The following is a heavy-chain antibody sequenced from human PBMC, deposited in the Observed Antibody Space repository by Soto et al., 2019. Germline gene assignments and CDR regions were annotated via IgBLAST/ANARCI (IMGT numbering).Heavy chain of an antibody. CDR2: IYSGGST. V-gene: IGHV3-66*01. J-gene: IGHJ6*02. CDR3: ARERAYCGGKSGHLYYYGMDV. Sequence: GGSLRLSCAASGFPVSSNYMSWVRQAPGKGLEWVSVIYSGGSTYYADSVKGRFTISRDNSKNTLYLQMNSLRAEDTAVYYCARERAYCGGKSGHLYYYGMDVWGQGTTVTVSS. D-gene: IGHD2-21*01. CDR1: GFPVSSNY.